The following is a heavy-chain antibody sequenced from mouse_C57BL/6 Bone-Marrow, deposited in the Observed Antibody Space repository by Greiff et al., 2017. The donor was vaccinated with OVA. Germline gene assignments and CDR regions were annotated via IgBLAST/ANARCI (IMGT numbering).Heavy chain of an antibody. CDR3: ARMWFAY. CDR2: ISPRSGNT. Sequence: QVQLQQSGAELARPGASVTLSCKASGYTFTSYGISWVKQRTGQGLEWIGEISPRSGNTYYNEKFKGKATLTADKSSSTAYMELRSLTSEDTAVDFCARMWFAYWGQGTLVTVSA. V-gene: IGHV1-81*01. J-gene: IGHJ3*01. CDR1: GYTFTSYG.